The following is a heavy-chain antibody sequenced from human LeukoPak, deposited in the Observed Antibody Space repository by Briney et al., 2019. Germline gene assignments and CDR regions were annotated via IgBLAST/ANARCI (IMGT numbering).Heavy chain of an antibody. CDR2: LSGSGGST. V-gene: IGHV3-23*01. CDR3: AKDRAGADYYDSSGLFDY. Sequence: GGSLRLSCAASGFTFSDYAMSWVRQAPGKGLEWVSGLSGSGGSTYYADSVKGRFTISRDNSKNTLYLQMNSLRAEDTAVYYCAKDRAGADYYDSSGLFDYWGQGTLVTVSS. CDR1: GFTFSDYA. J-gene: IGHJ4*02. D-gene: IGHD3-22*01.